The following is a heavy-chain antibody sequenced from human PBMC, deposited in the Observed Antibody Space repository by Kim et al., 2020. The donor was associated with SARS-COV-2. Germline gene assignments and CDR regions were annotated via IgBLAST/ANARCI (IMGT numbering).Heavy chain of an antibody. CDR3: AREPEEDEWPPPLDYYYYGMDV. CDR1: GFTFSSYS. D-gene: IGHD3-3*01. Sequence: GGSLRLSCAASGFTFSSYSMNWVRQAPGKGLEWVSSISSSSSYIYYADSVKGRFTISRDNAKNSLYLQMNSLRAEDTAVYYCAREPEEDEWPPPLDYYYYGMDVWGQGTTVTVSS. J-gene: IGHJ6*02. V-gene: IGHV3-21*01. CDR2: ISSSSSYI.